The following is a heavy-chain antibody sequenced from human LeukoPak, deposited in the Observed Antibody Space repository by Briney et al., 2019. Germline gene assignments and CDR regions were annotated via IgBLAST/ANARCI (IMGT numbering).Heavy chain of an antibody. CDR3: ARVEIAVAEYYFDY. D-gene: IGHD6-19*01. Sequence: PAASVKVFCKASGGTFSSYAISWVRQAPGQGLEWMGGIIPIFGTANYAQKFQGRVTITADESTSTAYMELSSLRSEDTAVYYCARVEIAVAEYYFDYWGQGTLVTVSS. V-gene: IGHV1-69*13. CDR1: GGTFSSYA. CDR2: IIPIFGTA. J-gene: IGHJ4*02.